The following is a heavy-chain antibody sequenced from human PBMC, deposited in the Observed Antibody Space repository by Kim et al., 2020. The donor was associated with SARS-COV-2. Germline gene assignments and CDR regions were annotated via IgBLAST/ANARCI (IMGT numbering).Heavy chain of an antibody. CDR3: ARGSPLVTMIVVVILSCGWFEP. J-gene: IGHJ5*02. D-gene: IGHD3-22*01. CDR1: GGSFSGYY. CDR2: INHSGST. V-gene: IGHV4-34*01. Sequence: SETLSLTCAVYGGSFSGYYWSWIRQPPGKGLEWIGEINHSGSTNYNPSLKSRVTISVDTSKNQFSLKLSSVTAADTAVYYCARGSPLVTMIVVVILSCGWFEPWGQGTLVTVSS.